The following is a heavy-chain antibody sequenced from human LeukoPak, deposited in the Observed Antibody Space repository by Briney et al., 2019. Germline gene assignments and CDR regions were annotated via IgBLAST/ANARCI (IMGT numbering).Heavy chain of an antibody. V-gene: IGHV1-24*01. Sequence: GASVKVSCKVSGYTLTELSMHWVRQAPGKGLEWMGGFDPEDGETIYAQKFQGRVTMTEDTSTDTAYMELSSLRSEDTAVYYCATVSTRDSYVDYSDYWGQGTLVTVSS. CDR3: ATVSTRDSYVDYSDY. CDR2: FDPEDGET. CDR1: GYTLTELS. J-gene: IGHJ4*02. D-gene: IGHD5-18*01.